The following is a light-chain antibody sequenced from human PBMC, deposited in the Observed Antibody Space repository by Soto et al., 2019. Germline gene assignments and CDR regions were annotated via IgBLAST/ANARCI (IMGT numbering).Light chain of an antibody. V-gene: IGKV1-13*02. CDR3: QQFNSYPRT. J-gene: IGKJ5*01. CDR2: DAS. CDR1: QGISSA. Sequence: AIQLTQSPSSLSASVGDRVTITCRASQGISSALAWYQQKPGKAPKLLIYDASSLESGVPSRFSGSGSGTEFTLTISSLQPEDFATYYCQQFNSYPRTFGQGTRLEIK.